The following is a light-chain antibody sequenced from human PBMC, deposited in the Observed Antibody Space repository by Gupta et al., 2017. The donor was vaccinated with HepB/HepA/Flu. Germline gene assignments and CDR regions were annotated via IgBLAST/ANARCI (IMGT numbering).Light chain of an antibody. V-gene: IGKV1-39*01. CDR1: QSISSY. J-gene: IGKJ2*04. CDR2: AAS. CDR3: QQSYSTPQCS. Sequence: DIHMTQSPSSLSASVGDRVTITCRASQSISSYLNWYQQKPGKAPKLLIYAASSLQSGVPSRFSGSGSGTDFTLTISSLQPEDFATYYCQQSYSTPQCSFGQGTKLEIK.